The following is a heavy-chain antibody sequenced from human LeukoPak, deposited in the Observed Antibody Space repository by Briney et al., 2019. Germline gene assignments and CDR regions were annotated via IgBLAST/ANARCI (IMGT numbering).Heavy chain of an antibody. Sequence: SETLSLTCTVSGGSVSSGTYYWSWIRQPPGKGLEWIGYISYTGNTNYNPSLKSRVTISVDTSKNQFSLKLSSVTAADTAVYYCARDYCSSTPCYDSYYYGMDVWGQGTTVTVSS. J-gene: IGHJ6*02. D-gene: IGHD2-2*01. CDR3: ARDYCSSTPCYDSYYYGMDV. CDR2: ISYTGNT. CDR1: GGSVSSGTYY. V-gene: IGHV4-61*01.